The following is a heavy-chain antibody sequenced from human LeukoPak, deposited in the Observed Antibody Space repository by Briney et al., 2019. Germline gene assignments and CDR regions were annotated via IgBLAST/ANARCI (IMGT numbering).Heavy chain of an antibody. CDR1: GFTVSSNY. V-gene: IGHV3-53*01. CDR3: ARGRPADYFDY. Sequence: GGSLRLPCAASGFTVSSNYMSWVRQAPGKGLEWVSVIYSGGSTYYADSVKGRFTISRDNSKNTLCLQMNSLRAEDTAVYYCARGRPADYFDYWGQGTLVTVSS. D-gene: IGHD6-6*01. J-gene: IGHJ4*02. CDR2: IYSGGST.